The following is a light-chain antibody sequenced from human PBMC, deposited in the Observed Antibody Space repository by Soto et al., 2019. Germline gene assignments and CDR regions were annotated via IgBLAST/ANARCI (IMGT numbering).Light chain of an antibody. CDR3: QQSYRIPPWT. Sequence: DIQMTQSPSSLSASVGDRVTITCRASQSISTFLNWYQQRPGKAPELLIYAASNLQSGVPSRFSGSGSGTDFALTISSLQPEDFATYYCQQSYRIPPWTVGQVTKVEIK. V-gene: IGKV1-39*01. CDR2: AAS. J-gene: IGKJ1*01. CDR1: QSISTF.